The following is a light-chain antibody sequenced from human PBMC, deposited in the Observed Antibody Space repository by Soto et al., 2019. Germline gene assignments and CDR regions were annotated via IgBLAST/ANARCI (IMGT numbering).Light chain of an antibody. CDR2: AAS. CDR1: QSISTW. J-gene: IGKJ5*01. CDR3: QQSYSTIT. Sequence: DIQMTQSPSTLSASVGDRVTITCRASQSISTWLAWYQQKPGKAPKLLIYAASSLQSGVPSRFSGSGSGTDFTLTISSLQPEDFATYYCQQSYSTITFGQGTRPENK. V-gene: IGKV1-39*01.